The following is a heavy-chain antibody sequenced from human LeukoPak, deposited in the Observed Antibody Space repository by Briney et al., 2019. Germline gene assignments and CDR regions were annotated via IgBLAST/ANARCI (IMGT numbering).Heavy chain of an antibody. J-gene: IGHJ6*03. Sequence: SEPLSLPCAVSGGAFRGYYWRWIRQPPREGVGWVGGKNHSGSTNYNPSLKSRVTISVDTSKNQFSLKLSSVTAADTAVYYCARGRPRGYYYYYYMDVWGKGTTVTVSS. V-gene: IGHV4-34*01. CDR2: KNHSGST. D-gene: IGHD6-6*01. CDR3: ARGRPRGYYYYYYMDV. CDR1: GGAFRGYY.